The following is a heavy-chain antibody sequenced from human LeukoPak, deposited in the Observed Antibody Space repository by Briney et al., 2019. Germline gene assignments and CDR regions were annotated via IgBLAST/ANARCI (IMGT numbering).Heavy chain of an antibody. V-gene: IGHV4-59*01. D-gene: IGHD5-18*01. Sequence: SETLSLTCTVSGGSISSYYWSWIRQPPGKGLEWIGYIYYSGSTNYNPSLKSRVTISVDTSKNQFSLKLSSVTAADTAVYYCAREATAMVSAFDTWGQGTMVTVSS. J-gene: IGHJ3*02. CDR2: IYYSGST. CDR1: GGSISSYY. CDR3: AREATAMVSAFDT.